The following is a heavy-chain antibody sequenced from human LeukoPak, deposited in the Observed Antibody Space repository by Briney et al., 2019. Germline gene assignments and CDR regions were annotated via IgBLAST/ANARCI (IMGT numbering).Heavy chain of an antibody. CDR2: IDSSGTVS. V-gene: IGHV3-48*03. CDR3: ARETRGGTYRYNFLDY. J-gene: IGHJ4*02. D-gene: IGHD3-16*02. Sequence: GGSLRLSCAASGFTFSNFDMTWVRQAPGKGLEWLSYIDSSGTVSYYADSVNRRFTISRDNAKNSLHLQMGSLRAEDTAVYYCARETRGGTYRYNFLDYWGLGTLVTVSS. CDR1: GFTFSNFD.